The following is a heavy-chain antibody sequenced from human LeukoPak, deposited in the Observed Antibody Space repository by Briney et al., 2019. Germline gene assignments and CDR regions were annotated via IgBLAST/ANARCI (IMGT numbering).Heavy chain of an antibody. D-gene: IGHD2-15*01. CDR2: ISAYNGNT. CDR1: GYTFTSYG. V-gene: IGHV1-18*01. Sequence: ASVKVSCKASGYTFTSYGISWVRQAPGQGLEWMGWISAYNGNTNYAQKLQGRVTMTTDTSTSTAYMELRSLRSDDTAVYYCARLYCSGGSCYSLIDYWGQGTLVTVSS. J-gene: IGHJ4*02. CDR3: ARLYCSGGSCYSLIDY.